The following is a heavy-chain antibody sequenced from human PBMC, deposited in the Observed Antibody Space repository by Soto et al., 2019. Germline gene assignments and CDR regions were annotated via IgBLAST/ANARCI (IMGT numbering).Heavy chain of an antibody. Sequence: PGGSLRLSCAASGFTFSSSGMHWVRQAPGKGLEWVAIIWYDGSKKYYADSVKGRFTISRDNSKNTVYLQMNSLRAEDTAVHYCARAPFTIYDTSGYYDYWGQGTLVTVSS. J-gene: IGHJ4*02. CDR3: ARAPFTIYDTSGYYDY. CDR2: IWYDGSKK. V-gene: IGHV3-33*01. CDR1: GFTFSSSG. D-gene: IGHD3-22*01.